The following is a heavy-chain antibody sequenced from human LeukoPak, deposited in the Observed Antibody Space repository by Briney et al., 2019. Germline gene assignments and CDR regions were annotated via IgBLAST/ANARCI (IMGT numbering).Heavy chain of an antibody. V-gene: IGHV4-4*02. CDR2: IYYSGST. D-gene: IGHD4-17*01. CDR1: GGSISSSNW. J-gene: IGHJ4*01. Sequence: SGTLSLTCAVSGGSISSSNWWSWVRQPPGKGLEWIGSIYYSGSTYYNPSLKSRVTISVDTSKNQFSLKLSSVTAADTAVYYCAVRDDYGDYEVEDYWGQGTLVTVSS. CDR3: AVRDDYGDYEVEDY.